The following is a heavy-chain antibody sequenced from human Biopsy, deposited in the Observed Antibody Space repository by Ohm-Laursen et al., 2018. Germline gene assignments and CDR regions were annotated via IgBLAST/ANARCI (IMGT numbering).Heavy chain of an antibody. V-gene: IGHV4-61*01. CDR1: GDSLTSGPEN. CDR2: IYSGGNT. CDR3: ARGGSGSGCYGMDV. Sequence: GTLSLTCTVSGDSLTSGPENWSWIRQSPGQGLEYIGFIYSGGNTNYNPSLKNRVTMSVDTSKNQFYLKLYSVTAADTAVYYCARGGSGSGCYGMDVWGQGTTVTVSS. J-gene: IGHJ6*02. D-gene: IGHD3-10*01.